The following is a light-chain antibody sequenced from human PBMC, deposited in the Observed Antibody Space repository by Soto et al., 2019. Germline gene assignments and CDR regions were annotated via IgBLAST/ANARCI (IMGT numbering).Light chain of an antibody. Sequence: QLVLTQSPSASASLGASVKLTCTLSSGHSSYAIAWHQQQPEKGPRYLMKLNSDGSHSKGDGIPDRFSGSSSGAERYLTISGLQSEDEADYYCQTWGSGIYWVFGGGTKVTVL. CDR3: QTWGSGIYWV. J-gene: IGLJ3*02. CDR1: SGHSSYA. V-gene: IGLV4-69*01. CDR2: LNSDGSH.